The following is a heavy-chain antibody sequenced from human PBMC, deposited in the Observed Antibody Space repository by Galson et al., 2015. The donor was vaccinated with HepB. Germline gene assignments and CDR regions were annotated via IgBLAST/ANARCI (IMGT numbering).Heavy chain of an antibody. J-gene: IGHJ4*02. CDR3: ATEGEGAYLDY. Sequence: SVKVSCKASGYTFTSYGISWVRQAPGQGLEWMGWISAYNGNTNYAQKLQGRVTMTTDTSTATDYMELISLRSDDTAVYYCATEGEGAYLDYWGQGTLVTVSS. V-gene: IGHV1-18*01. D-gene: IGHD3-16*01. CDR1: GYTFTSYG. CDR2: ISAYNGNT.